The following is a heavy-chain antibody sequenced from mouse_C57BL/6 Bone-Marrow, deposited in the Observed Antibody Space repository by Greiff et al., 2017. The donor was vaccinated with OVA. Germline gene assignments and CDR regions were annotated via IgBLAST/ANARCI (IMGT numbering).Heavy chain of an antibody. V-gene: IGHV1-82*01. Sequence: QVQLQQSGPELVKPGASVKISCKASGYAFSSSWMNWVKQRPGKGLEWIGRIYPGDGDTNYNGKFTGKATMTADKSSSTAYMQLSSLTSEDSAVDFCACLSTKVPWGQGTTLTVSS. CDR3: ACLSTKVP. CDR2: IYPGDGDT. CDR1: GYAFSSSW. D-gene: IGHD1-1*01. J-gene: IGHJ2*01.